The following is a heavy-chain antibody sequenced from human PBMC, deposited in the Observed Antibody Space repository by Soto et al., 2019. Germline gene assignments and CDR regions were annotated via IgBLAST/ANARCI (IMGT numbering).Heavy chain of an antibody. Sequence: GASVKVSCKASGYTFTSYGISWVRQAPGQRLEWMGWISAYNGNTNYAQKLQGRVTMTTDTSTSTAYMELRSLRSDDTAVYYCARRDYYDSSGYYYNWFDPWGQGTLVTVSS. V-gene: IGHV1-18*01. J-gene: IGHJ5*02. CDR2: ISAYNGNT. CDR1: GYTFTSYG. CDR3: ARRDYYDSSGYYYNWFDP. D-gene: IGHD3-22*01.